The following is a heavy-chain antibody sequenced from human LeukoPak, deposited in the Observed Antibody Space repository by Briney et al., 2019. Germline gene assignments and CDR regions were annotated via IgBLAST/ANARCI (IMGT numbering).Heavy chain of an antibody. V-gene: IGHV1-69*05. CDR1: GGTFSNYA. D-gene: IGHD1-26*01. J-gene: IGHJ3*02. CDR2: IIPVLGAT. Sequence: GSSVKVSCQASGGTFSNYAIHWVRQAPGQGLAWMGGIIPVLGATHYAQKFQGRVTIITDESTNTAYMDLSRLRSEDTAVYYCALDVSGSYYLTSTFDIWGPGTMVTVSS. CDR3: ALDVSGSYYLTSTFDI.